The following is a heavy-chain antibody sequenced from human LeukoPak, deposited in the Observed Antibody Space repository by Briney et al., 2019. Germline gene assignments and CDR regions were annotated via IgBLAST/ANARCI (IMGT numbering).Heavy chain of an antibody. Sequence: GGSLRLSCAASGFTFSSYAMNWVRQAPGEGLEWVSSTTDSSSHTFYAESVKGRFTISRDNAKNSLYLQMNTLRAEDTAVYYCAREGTGREDDAFDIWGQGTMVTVSS. CDR2: TTDSSSHT. J-gene: IGHJ3*02. CDR1: GFTFSSYA. V-gene: IGHV3-21*01. D-gene: IGHD5-24*01. CDR3: AREGTGREDDAFDI.